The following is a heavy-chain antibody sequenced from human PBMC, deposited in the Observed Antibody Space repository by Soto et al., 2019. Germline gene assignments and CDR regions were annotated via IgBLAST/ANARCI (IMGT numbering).Heavy chain of an antibody. V-gene: IGHV1-18*01. CDR1: GYTFTSYC. Sequence: ASVKVSCKASGYTFTSYCISWVRQAPGQGLEWMGWISAYNGNTNYAQKLQGRVTMTTDTSTSTAYMELRSLRSDDTAVYYCASTNYGSGSYHFDYWGQGTLVTVSS. J-gene: IGHJ4*02. D-gene: IGHD3-10*01. CDR3: ASTNYGSGSYHFDY. CDR2: ISAYNGNT.